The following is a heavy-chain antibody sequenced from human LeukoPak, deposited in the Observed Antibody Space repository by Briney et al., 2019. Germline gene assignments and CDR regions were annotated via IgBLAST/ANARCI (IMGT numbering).Heavy chain of an antibody. CDR2: MNPNSGNT. V-gene: IGHV1-8*01. J-gene: IGHJ6*03. CDR3: ARMWLRPRDYYYYYMDV. CDR1: GYTFTSYD. Sequence: GASVKVSCKASGYTFTSYDINWVRQATGQGLEWMGWMNPNSGNTGYAQKFQGRVTMTRNTSISTAYMELSSLRSEDTAVYYCARMWLRPRDYYYYYMDVWGKGTTVTISS. D-gene: IGHD3-22*01.